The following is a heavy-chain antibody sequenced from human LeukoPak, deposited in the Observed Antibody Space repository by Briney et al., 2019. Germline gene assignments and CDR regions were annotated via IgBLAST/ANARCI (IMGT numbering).Heavy chain of an antibody. J-gene: IGHJ6*04. D-gene: IGHD3/OR15-3a*01. CDR1: GGSVSSGSYY. Sequence: PSETLSLTCTVSGGSVSSGSYYWSWIRQPPGKGLEWIGYICYSGSTNYNPSLKSRVTISVDTSKNQFSLKLSSVTAADTAVYYCAREGLSYYGMDVWGKGTTVTVSS. CDR3: AREGLSYYGMDV. CDR2: ICYSGST. V-gene: IGHV4-61*01.